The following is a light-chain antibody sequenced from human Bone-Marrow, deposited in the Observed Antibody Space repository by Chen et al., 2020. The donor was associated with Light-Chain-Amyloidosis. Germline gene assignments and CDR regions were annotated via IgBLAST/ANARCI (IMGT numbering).Light chain of an antibody. Sequence: QSALTHPASVSGSPGQSITISCTGTSSDVGGDNHVSWYQQHSAKAPKLMIYEVTNRPSWVPGRFSGSKSDNTASLSISGLQTEEEADYFCSSYTVTNTLIFGSGTRVTVL. CDR2: EVT. J-gene: IGLJ1*01. V-gene: IGLV2-14*01. CDR1: SSDVGGDNH. CDR3: SSYTVTNTLI.